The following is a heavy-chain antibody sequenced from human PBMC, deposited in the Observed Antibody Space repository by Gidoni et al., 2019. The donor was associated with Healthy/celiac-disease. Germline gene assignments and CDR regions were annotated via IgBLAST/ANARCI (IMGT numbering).Heavy chain of an antibody. Sequence: EVQLVESGGGLVQPGGSLRLPCAASGFTFSSYRMSWVRQAPGKGLEGVANIKQDGSEKYYVDSVKGRFTISRDNAKNSLYLQMNSLRAEDTAVYYCARDRYYYDSSGYFYYYYYGMDVWGQGTTVTVSS. J-gene: IGHJ6*02. CDR1: GFTFSSYR. CDR2: IKQDGSEK. V-gene: IGHV3-7*01. D-gene: IGHD3-22*01. CDR3: ARDRYYYDSSGYFYYYYYGMDV.